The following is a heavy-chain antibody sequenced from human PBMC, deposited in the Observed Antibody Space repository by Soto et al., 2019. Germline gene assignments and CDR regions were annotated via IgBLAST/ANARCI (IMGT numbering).Heavy chain of an antibody. Sequence: QVQLVQSGAEVKKPGSSVKVSCKASGGTFSTNAIAWVRQAPGQGLEWMGGIIPIFGTANYAQKFQGRVTITADESTSTAYMEMSSLRSEDTAVYYCARHADAGSFHNWFDPWGQGNLVTVSS. D-gene: IGHD2-15*01. CDR3: ARHADAGSFHNWFDP. V-gene: IGHV1-69*01. CDR1: GGTFSTNA. J-gene: IGHJ5*02. CDR2: IIPIFGTA.